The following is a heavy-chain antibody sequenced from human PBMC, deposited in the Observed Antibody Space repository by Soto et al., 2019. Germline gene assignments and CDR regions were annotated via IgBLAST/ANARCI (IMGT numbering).Heavy chain of an antibody. CDR2: ISWNSGSI. J-gene: IGHJ1*01. D-gene: IGHD6-13*01. CDR1: GFTFGDYA. V-gene: IGHV3-9*01. Sequence: EVQLVESGGGLVQPGRSLRLSCAASGFTFGDYAMHWVRQAPGKGLEWVSGISWNSGSIGYADSVKGRFTISRDNXKXXLYLQMNSLRAEDTALYYCAKDISSRAAAGSYFQHWGQGTLVTVSS. CDR3: AKDISSRAAAGSYFQH.